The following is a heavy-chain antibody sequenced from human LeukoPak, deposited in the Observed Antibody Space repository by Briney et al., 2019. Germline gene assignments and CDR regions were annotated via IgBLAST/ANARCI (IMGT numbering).Heavy chain of an antibody. J-gene: IGHJ6*03. CDR2: IYGGGST. CDR1: GFTFSSHG. Sequence: GGTLRLSCVASGFTFSSHGMNWVRQAPGKGLEWVSVIYGGGSTYYADSVKGRFTISRDNSKNTLYLQMNSLRAEDTAVYYCATGYCSGGSCPYYYYMDVWGKGTTVTISS. V-gene: IGHV3-53*01. CDR3: ATGYCSGGSCPYYYYMDV. D-gene: IGHD2-15*01.